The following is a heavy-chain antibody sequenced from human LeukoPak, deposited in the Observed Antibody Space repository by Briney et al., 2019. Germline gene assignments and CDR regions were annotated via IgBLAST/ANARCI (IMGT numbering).Heavy chain of an antibody. CDR3: ARAAPKYCSSTSCYTWDWFDP. J-gene: IGHJ5*02. V-gene: IGHV4-4*07. CDR1: GGSISSYY. Sequence: SETLSLTCTVSGGSISSYYWSWIRQPAGKGLEWIGRIYTSGSTNYNPSLKSRVTMSVDTSKNQFPLKLSSVTAADTAVYYCARAAPKYCSSTSCYTWDWFDPWGQGTLVTVSS. D-gene: IGHD2-2*02. CDR2: IYTSGST.